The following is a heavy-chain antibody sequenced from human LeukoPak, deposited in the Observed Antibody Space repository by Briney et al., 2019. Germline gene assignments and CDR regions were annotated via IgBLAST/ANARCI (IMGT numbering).Heavy chain of an antibody. D-gene: IGHD6-13*01. CDR2: ISGDGGST. CDR3: AKDARYSSSWNWFDP. V-gene: IGHV3-43*02. CDR1: GFTFDDYT. Sequence: PGGSLRLSCAASGFTFDDYTMHWVRQAPGKGLEWVSLISGDGGSTYYADSVKGRFTISRDNSKNSLYLQMNSLRTEDTALYYCAKDARYSSSWNWFDPWGQGTLVTVSS. J-gene: IGHJ5*02.